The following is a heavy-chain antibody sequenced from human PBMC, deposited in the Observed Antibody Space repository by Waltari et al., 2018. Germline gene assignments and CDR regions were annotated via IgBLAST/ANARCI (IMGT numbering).Heavy chain of an antibody. CDR2: FTGSQSARPGIT. J-gene: IGHJ4*02. D-gene: IGHD3-9*01. CDR1: GFTFSNYD. Sequence: EVQLLESGGGLVQPGGSVRPSCSASGFTFSNYDISWVRRAPGEGLEWVAAFTGSQSARPGITFYEESGKARCTISRDNSRNTAYLQMNSLRVDDTAVYYCAKRGGVAPGTGYFDYWGQGAPVTVSS. CDR3: AKRGGVAPGTGYFDY. V-gene: IGHV3-23*01.